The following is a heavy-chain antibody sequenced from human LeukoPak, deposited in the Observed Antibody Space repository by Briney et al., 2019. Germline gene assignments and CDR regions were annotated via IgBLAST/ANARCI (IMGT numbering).Heavy chain of an antibody. CDR3: ARDYGGNSAWFDP. J-gene: IGHJ5*02. CDR2: INHSGST. D-gene: IGHD4-23*01. Sequence: SETLSLTCAVYGGSFSGYYWSWIRQPPGKGLEWIGEINHSGSTNYNPSLKSRVTISVDTSKNQFSLKLSSVTAADTAVYYCARDYGGNSAWFDPWGQGTLVTVSS. V-gene: IGHV4-34*01. CDR1: GGSFSGYY.